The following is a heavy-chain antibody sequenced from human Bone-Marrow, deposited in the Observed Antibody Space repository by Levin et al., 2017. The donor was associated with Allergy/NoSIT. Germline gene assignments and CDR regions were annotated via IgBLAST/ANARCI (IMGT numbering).Heavy chain of an antibody. CDR1: GVSVSDGD. CDR2: TSKSGTT. D-gene: IGHD6-19*01. J-gene: IGHJ5*02. CDR3: VRDHLDGLKNWFDP. V-gene: IGHV4-59*02. Sequence: SQTLSLTCNVSGVSVSDGDWSWIRQTPGKGLEWIGFTSKSGTTDYNPSLTGRVTMSVDTSKNHFSLRLTSVSAADTAIYYCVRDHLDGLKNWFDPWGQGILVTVSS.